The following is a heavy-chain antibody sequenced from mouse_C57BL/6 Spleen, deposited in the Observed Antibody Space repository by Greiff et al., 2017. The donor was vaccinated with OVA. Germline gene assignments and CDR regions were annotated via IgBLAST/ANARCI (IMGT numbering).Heavy chain of an antibody. CDR1: GYTFTSYW. CDR3: SRRGVSYDAMDV. Sequence: VQLQQPGAELVKPGASVKLSCKASGYTFTSYWMHWVKQRPGQGLEWIGMIHPNSGSTNYNEKFKSKATLTVDKSSSTAYMHIRSLTSEDSAVYYFSRRGVSYDAMDVWGQGTSVTVSS. CDR2: IHPNSGST. V-gene: IGHV1-64*01. J-gene: IGHJ4*01.